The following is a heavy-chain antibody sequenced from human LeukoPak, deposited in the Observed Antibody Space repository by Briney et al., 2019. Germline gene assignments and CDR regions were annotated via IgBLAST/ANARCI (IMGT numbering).Heavy chain of an antibody. CDR3: ARDRQMIALRDAFNI. Sequence: ASVKVSCKASGYTFTSYDINWVRQATGQGLEWMGWMNPNSGNTGYAQEFQGRVTITADESTHTAYMELSSLTSEDTAVYYCARDRQMIALRDAFNIWGQGTMVTVSS. V-gene: IGHV1-8*01. D-gene: IGHD3-22*01. CDR2: MNPNSGNT. J-gene: IGHJ3*02. CDR1: GYTFTSYD.